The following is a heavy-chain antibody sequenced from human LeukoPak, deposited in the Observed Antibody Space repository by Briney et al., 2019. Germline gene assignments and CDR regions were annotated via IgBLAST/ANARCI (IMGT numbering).Heavy chain of an antibody. J-gene: IGHJ2*01. D-gene: IGHD1-26*01. Sequence: GGSLRLSCAASGFTFSIYSMNWVRQAPGKALEWVSCISSSSSYIYYADSVKGRFTISRDNAKNSLYLQMSSLRAEDTAVYYCAQSGSYYADWYFDLWGRGTLVTVSS. CDR1: GFTFSIYS. V-gene: IGHV3-21*01. CDR2: ISSSSSYI. CDR3: AQSGSYYADWYFDL.